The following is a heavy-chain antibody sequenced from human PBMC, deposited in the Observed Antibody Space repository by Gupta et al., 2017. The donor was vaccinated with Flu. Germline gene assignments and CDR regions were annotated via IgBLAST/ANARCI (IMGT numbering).Heavy chain of an antibody. V-gene: IGHV4-39*02. J-gene: IGHJ4*03. CDR3: CGASAVTNDDFEN. Sequence: QVQPRESRPGLVKSSETPSLTCRVPYAPIRSRDYYWGWIRQPPGEGWGWIGSISYNGRTVCRQALQRRGSISADTTKKYVSMKKGSAVNADDAGYYCCGASAVTNDDFENWGQGTLVSVSS. CDR2: ISYNGRT. CDR1: YAPIRSRDYY. D-gene: IGHD3-16*01.